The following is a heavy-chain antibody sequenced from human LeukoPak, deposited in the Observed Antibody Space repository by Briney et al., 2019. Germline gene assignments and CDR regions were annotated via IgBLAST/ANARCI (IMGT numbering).Heavy chain of an antibody. Sequence: GASVKVSCKASGYTFTGYYMHWVRQAPGQGLEWMGWINPNSGGTNYAQKFQGRVTMTRDTSISTAYMELSRLRSDDTAVYYCARAGRITMVRGVPAGGYWGQGTLVTVSS. D-gene: IGHD3-10*01. CDR2: INPNSGGT. CDR3: ARAGRITMVRGVPAGGY. J-gene: IGHJ4*02. CDR1: GYTFTGYY. V-gene: IGHV1-2*02.